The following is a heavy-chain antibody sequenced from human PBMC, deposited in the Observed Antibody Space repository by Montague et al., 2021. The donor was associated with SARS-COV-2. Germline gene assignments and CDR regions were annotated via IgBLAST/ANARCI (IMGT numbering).Heavy chain of an antibody. V-gene: IGHV4-39*07. D-gene: IGHD1-26*01. J-gene: IGHJ3*02. CDR2: IYYSGNT. CDR3: AREGAVVGARRTFDI. CDR1: GGSISSRSYY. Sequence: SETLSLTCTISGGSISSRSYYWGWIRQPPGKGLEWIGGIYYSGNTYYNPSLKSRVTISVDPSKNQFSLKLTSVTAADTAVYFCAREGAVVGARRTFDIWGQGNPGHRLL.